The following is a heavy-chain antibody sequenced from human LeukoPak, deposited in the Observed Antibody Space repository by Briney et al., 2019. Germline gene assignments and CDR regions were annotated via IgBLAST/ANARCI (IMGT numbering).Heavy chain of an antibody. V-gene: IGHV3-48*01. CDR3: ARKYIYGFDY. J-gene: IGHJ4*02. D-gene: IGHD5-18*01. Sequence: GGSLRLSYAASAFTFGTYTMNWVRQAPGKGLDWVAYISGSSSTIYYADSVKGRFTISRDNAKNSLYLQMNSLRAEDTAVYYCARKYIYGFDYWGQGTLVTVSS. CDR2: ISGSSSTI. CDR1: AFTFGTYT.